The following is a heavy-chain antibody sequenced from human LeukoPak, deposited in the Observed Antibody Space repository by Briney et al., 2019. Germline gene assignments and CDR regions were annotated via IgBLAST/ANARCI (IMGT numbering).Heavy chain of an antibody. D-gene: IGHD2-2*02. V-gene: IGHV1-2*02. Sequence: GASVKVSCKASGYTFTGYYMHWVRQAPGQGLEWMGWINPNSGGTNYAQKFQGRVTMTRDTSISTAYMELSGLRSDDTAVYYCARDRYCSSTSCYREWGGYYYMDVWGKGTTVTVSS. CDR3: ARDRYCSSTSCYREWGGYYYMDV. CDR1: GYTFTGYY. J-gene: IGHJ6*03. CDR2: INPNSGGT.